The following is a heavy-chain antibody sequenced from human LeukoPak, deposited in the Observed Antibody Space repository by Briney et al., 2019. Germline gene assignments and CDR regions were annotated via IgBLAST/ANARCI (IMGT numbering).Heavy chain of an antibody. CDR3: ARCMGGYSGYAVVN. Sequence: KPSETLSLTCTVSGGSISSYYWSWIRQPPGEGLEWIGYIYYSGSTNYNPSLKSRVTISVDTSKNQFSLKLSSVTAADTAVYYCARCMGGYSGYAVVNWGQGTLVTVSS. CDR1: GGSISSYY. CDR2: IYYSGST. V-gene: IGHV4-59*08. D-gene: IGHD5-12*01. J-gene: IGHJ4*02.